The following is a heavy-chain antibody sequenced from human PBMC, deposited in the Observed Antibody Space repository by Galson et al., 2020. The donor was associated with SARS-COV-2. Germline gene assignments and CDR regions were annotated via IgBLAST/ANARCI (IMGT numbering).Heavy chain of an antibody. CDR2: IYHSGST. V-gene: IGHV4-38-2*02. CDR1: GYSISSGYF. J-gene: IGHJ4*02. Sequence: SETLSLTCTVSGYSISSGYFWGWIRQPPGKGLEWMGSIYHSGSTYYNPSLKSRVTISVDTSKNQFSLKLSSVTAADTAVYYCATYSVVVVAPTPLRADYWGQGTLVTVPS. D-gene: IGHD2-15*01. CDR3: ATYSVVVVAPTPLRADY.